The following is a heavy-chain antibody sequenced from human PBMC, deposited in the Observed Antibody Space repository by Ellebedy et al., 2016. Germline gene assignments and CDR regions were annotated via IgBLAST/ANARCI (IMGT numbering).Heavy chain of an antibody. V-gene: IGHV4-59*08. J-gene: IGHJ4*02. Sequence: SETLSLTCTVSGGSISSYYWSWIRQPPGKGLEWIGYIYYSGSTNYNPSLKSRVTISVDTSKNQFSLKLSSVTAADTAVYYCASSRWKSSTFDYWGQGTLVTVSS. CDR3: ASSRWKSSTFDY. CDR2: IYYSGST. D-gene: IGHD6-13*01. CDR1: GGSISSYY.